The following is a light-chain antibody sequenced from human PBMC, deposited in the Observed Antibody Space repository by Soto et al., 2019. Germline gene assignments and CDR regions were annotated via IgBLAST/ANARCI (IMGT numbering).Light chain of an antibody. CDR1: SSDVGAYNY. Sequence: QSVLPQPRSVSGSPGQSVTISCTGTSSDVGAYNYVSWYQQHPAKAPNLMIYDVSKRPSGVPDRFSGSKSGNTASLTISGLQAEDEGDYYCCSYTNSAYVFGTGTRSPS. CDR2: DVS. V-gene: IGLV2-11*01. CDR3: CSYTNSAYV. J-gene: IGLJ1*01.